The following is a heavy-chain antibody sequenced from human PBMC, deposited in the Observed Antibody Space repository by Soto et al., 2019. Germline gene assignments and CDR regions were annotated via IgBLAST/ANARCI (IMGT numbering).Heavy chain of an antibody. CDR1: GGTFSSYA. J-gene: IGHJ6*02. V-gene: IGHV1-69*13. CDR3: ARDSGAAESNPAYSYDGMDD. Sequence: SVKVSCKASGGTFSSYAISWVRQAPGQGLEWMGGIIPIFGTANYAQKFQGRVTITADESTSTAYMEPSSLRSEDTAVYYCARDSGAAESNPAYSYDGMDDWRQGTT. D-gene: IGHD6-13*01. CDR2: IIPIFGTA.